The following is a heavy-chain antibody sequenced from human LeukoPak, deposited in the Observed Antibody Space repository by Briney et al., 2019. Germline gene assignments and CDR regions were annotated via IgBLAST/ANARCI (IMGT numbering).Heavy chain of an antibody. CDR2: IHHSGNT. CDR1: GFSIGSGYY. V-gene: IGHV4-38-2*02. J-gene: IGHJ5*01. CDR3: ARDAYDYNTNPANWFDS. Sequence: SETLSLTCAVSGFSIGSGYYWSWIRQPPGKGLEWIGSIHHSGNTYNNAALKSRVTISIDSSKNHFSLKLSSMTAADTAVYYCARDAYDYNTNPANWFDSWGQGTQVTVSS. D-gene: IGHD5-24*01.